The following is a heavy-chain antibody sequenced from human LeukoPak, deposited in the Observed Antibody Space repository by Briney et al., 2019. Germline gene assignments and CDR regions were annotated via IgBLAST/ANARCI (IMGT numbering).Heavy chain of an antibody. CDR3: AKNIIVVVPAAISSYFDY. J-gene: IGHJ4*02. D-gene: IGHD2-2*01. CDR2: ISGSGGST. V-gene: IGHV3-23*01. Sequence: PGGSLRLSCAASGFTFSSYAMSWVRQAPGKGLEWVSAISGSGGSTYYADSVKGRFTISRDNSKNTLYLQMNSLGAEDTAVYYCAKNIIVVVPAAISSYFDYWGQGTLVTVSS. CDR1: GFTFSSYA.